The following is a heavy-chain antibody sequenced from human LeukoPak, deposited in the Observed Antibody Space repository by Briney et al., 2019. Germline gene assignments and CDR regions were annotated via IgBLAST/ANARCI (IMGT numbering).Heavy chain of an antibody. V-gene: IGHV1-46*01. CDR3: ARDQEGFDY. CDR2: INPRDGST. J-gene: IGHJ4*02. CDR1: GYTFTSYY. Sequence: SVKVSCKASGYTFTSYYMHWVRQAPGQGLEWMGIINPRDGSTSYAQKFQGRVTVTRDTSTSTVHMELSGLRSEDTAVYYCARDQEGFDYWGQGTLVTVSS.